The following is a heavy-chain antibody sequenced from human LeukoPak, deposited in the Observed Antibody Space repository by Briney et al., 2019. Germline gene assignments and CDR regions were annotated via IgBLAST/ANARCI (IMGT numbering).Heavy chain of an antibody. CDR2: INPNSGGT. CDR1: GYTFTGYY. J-gene: IGHJ4*02. CDR3: ARDSRYYYDSSGWVRFGY. D-gene: IGHD3-22*01. Sequence: GASVKVSCKASGYTFTGYYMHWVRQAPGQGLEWMGWINPNSGGTNYAQKFQGRVTMTRDTSISTAYMGLSSLRSDDTAVYYCARDSRYYYDSSGWVRFGYWGQGTLVTVSS. V-gene: IGHV1-2*02.